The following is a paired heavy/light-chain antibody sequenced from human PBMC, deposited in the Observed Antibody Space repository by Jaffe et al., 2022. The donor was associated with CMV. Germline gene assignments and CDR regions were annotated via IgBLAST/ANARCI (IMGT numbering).Light chain of an antibody. CDR2: ENK. V-gene: IGLV6-57*04. CDR3: QSYDSSNRVV. CDR1: SGRIASNY. Sequence: NFMLTQPHSVSESPGRTVTISCTRSSGRIASNYVQWHQQRPGSAPTTVIFENKQRSSGVPDRFSGSVDTSSNSASLTISGLMPEDEADYYCQSYDSSNRVVFGGGTKLTVL. J-gene: IGLJ2*01.
Heavy chain of an antibody. D-gene: IGHD2-15*01. V-gene: IGHV3-48*02. CDR3: ACTTCYFGRGGY. CDR1: GFAFSSYS. Sequence: EVQLVDSGGGLVQPGGSLRLSCAASGFAFSSYSINWVRQAPGKGLEWISYISSGGRIIYYADSVQGRFTVSRDNAKNSLYLEMHSLRDEDTAVYYCACTTCYFGRGGYWGQGTPVTVSS. CDR2: ISSGGRII. J-gene: IGHJ4*02.